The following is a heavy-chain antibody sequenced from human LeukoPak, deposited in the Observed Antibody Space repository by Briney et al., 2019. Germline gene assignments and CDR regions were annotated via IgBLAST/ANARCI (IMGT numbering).Heavy chain of an antibody. Sequence: GGSLRLSCVASGFIFGNHWMGWVRQAPGKGLEWVADIKEDGSEKTYVDSVRGRFTIFRDNAQNSLYLQMNNLRPEDTAVYYCLRDEYRAWGSWGQGTLVTVSS. J-gene: IGHJ5*02. CDR2: IKEDGSEK. CDR3: LRDEYRAWGS. D-gene: IGHD4-11*01. CDR1: GFIFGNHW. V-gene: IGHV3-7*03.